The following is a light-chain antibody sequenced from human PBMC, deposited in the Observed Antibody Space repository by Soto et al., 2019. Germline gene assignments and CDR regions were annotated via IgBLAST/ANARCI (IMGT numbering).Light chain of an antibody. CDR3: QSYDISSVV. Sequence: NFMLTQPHSVSESPGKTVTISCTRSSGSIASNYVQWYQQRPGSAPTTVIYEDNQRPSGVPERFSGSIDSSSNSASLTISGLKTEDEADYYCQSYDISSVVFGGGTQLTVL. V-gene: IGLV6-57*04. CDR1: SGSIASNY. CDR2: EDN. J-gene: IGLJ2*01.